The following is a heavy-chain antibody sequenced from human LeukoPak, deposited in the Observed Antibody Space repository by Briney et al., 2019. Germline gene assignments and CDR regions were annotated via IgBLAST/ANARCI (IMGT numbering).Heavy chain of an antibody. CDR1: GSSFTSYW. V-gene: IGHV5-51*01. CDR3: ARHSSPRTTRHMDV. CDR2: IYPGDSDT. D-gene: IGHD2/OR15-2a*01. Sequence: GESLKISCKGSGSSFTSYWIGWVRQLPGKGLEWMGIIYPGDSDTRYSPSFQGQVTISAATSISTAYLQWSSLPPPPTAMYYCARHSSPRTTRHMDVWGKGTTVTVSS. J-gene: IGHJ6*03.